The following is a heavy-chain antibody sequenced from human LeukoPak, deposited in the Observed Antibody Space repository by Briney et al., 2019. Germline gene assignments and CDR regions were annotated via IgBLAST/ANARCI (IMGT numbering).Heavy chain of an antibody. D-gene: IGHD1-26*01. V-gene: IGHV1-18*01. CDR3: ARDRPFSRGGRVGALDY. Sequence: ASVKVSCKASGYTFTSYGISWVRQAPGQGLEWMGWISAYNGNTNYAQKLQGRVTMTTDTSTSTAYMELRSLRSDDTAVYYCARDRPFSRGGRVGALDYWGQGTLVTVSS. J-gene: IGHJ4*02. CDR1: GYTFTSYG. CDR2: ISAYNGNT.